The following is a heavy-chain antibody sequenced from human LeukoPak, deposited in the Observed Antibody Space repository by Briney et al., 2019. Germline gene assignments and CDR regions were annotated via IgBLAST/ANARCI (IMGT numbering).Heavy chain of an antibody. CDR3: ARDYGDY. V-gene: IGHV3-7*01. D-gene: IGHD3-10*01. Sequence: LPGGSLRLPCAPSGFTFSSYWMTWVRQAPGRGLEWVANINQVGNETYYVDSVKGRFTISRDNAKNSLFLQMNSLRAADTAVYCCARDYGDYWGQGTLVTVSS. CDR2: INQVGNET. CDR1: GFTFSSYW. J-gene: IGHJ4*02.